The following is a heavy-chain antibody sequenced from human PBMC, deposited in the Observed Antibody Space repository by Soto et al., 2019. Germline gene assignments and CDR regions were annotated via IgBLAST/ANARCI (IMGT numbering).Heavy chain of an antibody. CDR1: GYTFTSYG. CDR2: ISAYNGNT. Sequence: QVQLVQSGAEVKKPGASVKVSCKASGYTFTSYGISWVRQAPGQGLEWMGWISAYNGNTNYAQKLQGRVTMTTDTSTRPAYKELRSLRSDDTAVYYWARDEYSSRPLYVHVWGQGTTVTVSS. J-gene: IGHJ6*02. CDR3: ARDEYSSRPLYVHV. D-gene: IGHD6-13*01. V-gene: IGHV1-18*01.